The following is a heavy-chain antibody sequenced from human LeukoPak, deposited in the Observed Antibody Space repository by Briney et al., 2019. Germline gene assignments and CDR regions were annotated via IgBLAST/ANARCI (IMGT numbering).Heavy chain of an antibody. Sequence: SETLSLTCAVYGGSFSGYYWSWIRQPPGKGLEWIGEINHSGSTNYNPSLKSRVTISVDTSKNQFSLKLSSVTAADTAVYYCARGDNDIAYYYYMDVWGKGTTVTASS. D-gene: IGHD3-9*01. J-gene: IGHJ6*03. CDR1: GGSFSGYY. CDR2: INHSGST. V-gene: IGHV4-34*01. CDR3: ARGDNDIAYYYYMDV.